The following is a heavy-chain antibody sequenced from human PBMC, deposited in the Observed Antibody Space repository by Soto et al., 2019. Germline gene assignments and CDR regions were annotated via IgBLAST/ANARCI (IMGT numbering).Heavy chain of an antibody. Sequence: QVQLQESGPGLVKPSQTLSLTCTVSGGSISSGGYYWSWIRQHPGKGLEWIGYIYYSGSTYYNLSLKSRVTIPVDTSKNQFSLKLSSVTAAATAVYYCARGIYYYYDMDVWGQGTTVTVSS. CDR2: IYYSGST. J-gene: IGHJ6*02. CDR3: ARGIYYYYDMDV. CDR1: GGSISSGGYY. V-gene: IGHV4-31*03.